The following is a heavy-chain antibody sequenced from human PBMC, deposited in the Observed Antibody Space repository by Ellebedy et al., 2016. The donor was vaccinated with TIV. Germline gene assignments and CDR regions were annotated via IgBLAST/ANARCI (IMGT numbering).Heavy chain of an antibody. J-gene: IGHJ4*02. CDR3: ARGKSNLYRSIVARPYDY. CDR1: GGSFSGYY. Sequence: MPSETLSLTCAVYGGSFSGYYWSWIRQPPGKGLEWIGEINHSGSTNYNPSLKSRVTKSVDTSKNKFSLKVNSVTAADTAVYYCARGKSNLYRSIVARPYDYWGQGTLVTVSS. V-gene: IGHV4-34*01. D-gene: IGHD6-6*01. CDR2: INHSGST.